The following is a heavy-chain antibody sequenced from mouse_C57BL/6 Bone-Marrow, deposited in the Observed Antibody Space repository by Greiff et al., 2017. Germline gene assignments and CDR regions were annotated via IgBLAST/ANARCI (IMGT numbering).Heavy chain of an antibody. Sequence: QVQLQQSGAELVKPGASVKMSCKASGYTFPSYWITWVKQRPGQGLEWIGDIYPGSGSTNYNEKFKSKATLTVDTSSSTAYMQLSSLTSEDSAVYYCARKGHYYGSSYGYWGQGTTLTVSS. CDR3: ARKGHYYGSSYGY. CDR1: GYTFPSYW. V-gene: IGHV1-55*01. CDR2: IYPGSGST. J-gene: IGHJ2*01. D-gene: IGHD1-1*01.